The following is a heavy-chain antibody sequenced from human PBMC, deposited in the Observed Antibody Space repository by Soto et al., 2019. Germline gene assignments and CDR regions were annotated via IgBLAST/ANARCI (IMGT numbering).Heavy chain of an antibody. J-gene: IGHJ6*02. CDR2: IYYSGST. Sequence: QVQLQESGPGLVKPSQTLSLTCTVSGGSISSGDYYWSWIRQPPGKGLEWIGYIYYSGSTYYNPSLKSRVTISVDTSKNQFSLKLSSVTSADTAVYYCARGSSWYLSYYYGMDVWGQGTTVTVS. CDR1: GGSISSGDYY. CDR3: ARGSSWYLSYYYGMDV. D-gene: IGHD6-13*01. V-gene: IGHV4-30-4*01.